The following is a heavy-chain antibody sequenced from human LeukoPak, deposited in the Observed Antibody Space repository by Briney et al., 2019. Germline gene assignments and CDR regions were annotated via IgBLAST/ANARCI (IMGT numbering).Heavy chain of an antibody. J-gene: IGHJ6*03. CDR3: AREGMVRGVIIGAYYYYMDV. CDR2: ISWDGGTT. D-gene: IGHD3-10*01. CDR1: GFTFDDYA. V-gene: IGHV3-43D*03. Sequence: GGSLRLSCAASGFTFDDYAMYWVRQTPGKGLEWVSLISWDGGTTYYADSVKGRFTISRDNGKNSLYLQMNSLKTEDTALYYCAREGMVRGVIIGAYYYYMDVWGKGTTVTVSS.